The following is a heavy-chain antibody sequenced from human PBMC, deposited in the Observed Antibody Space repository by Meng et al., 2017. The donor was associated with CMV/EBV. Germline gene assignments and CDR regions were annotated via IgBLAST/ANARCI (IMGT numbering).Heavy chain of an antibody. J-gene: IGHJ4*02. CDR2: IKQDGSEK. CDR3: ARATTASY. Sequence: GESLKISCAASGFTFSSYWMSWVRQAPGKELEWVANIKQDGSEKYYVDSVKGRFTISRDNAKNSLYLQMNSLRAEDTAVYYCARATTASYWGQGTLVTVSS. V-gene: IGHV3-7*01. CDR1: GFTFSSYW. D-gene: IGHD4-17*01.